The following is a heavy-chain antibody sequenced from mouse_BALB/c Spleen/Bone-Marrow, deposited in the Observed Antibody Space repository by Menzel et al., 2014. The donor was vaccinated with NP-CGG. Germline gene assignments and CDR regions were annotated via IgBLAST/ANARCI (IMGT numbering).Heavy chain of an antibody. CDR2: IWAGGST. D-gene: IGHD2-10*01. V-gene: IGHV2-9*02. J-gene: IGHJ3*01. CDR1: GFSLTSYG. CDR3: AREGLLLYRGFAY. Sequence: VKLQESGPGLVAPSQRLSITCTVSGFSLTSYGVHWVRQPPGKGLEWLGVIWAGGSTNYNSALMSRLSISKDNSKSQVFLKMNSLQTDDTAMYYCAREGLLLYRGFAYWGQGTLVTVSA.